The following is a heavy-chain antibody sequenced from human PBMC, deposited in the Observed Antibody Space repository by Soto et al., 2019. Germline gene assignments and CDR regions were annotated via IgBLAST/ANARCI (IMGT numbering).Heavy chain of an antibody. V-gene: IGHV3-23*01. Sequence: EVQLLESGGGLVQPGGSLRLSCAASGFTFSSYAMSWVRQAPGKGLEWVSAISGSGGSTYYADSVKGRFTISRDNSKNTLYLQMNSLRAEDTAVYYCAKAYSSSSLADYFDYWCQGTLVTVSS. CDR2: ISGSGGST. J-gene: IGHJ4*02. CDR3: AKAYSSSSLADYFDY. D-gene: IGHD6-6*01. CDR1: GFTFSSYA.